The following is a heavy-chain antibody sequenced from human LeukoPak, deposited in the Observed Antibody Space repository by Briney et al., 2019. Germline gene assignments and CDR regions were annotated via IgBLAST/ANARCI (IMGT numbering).Heavy chain of an antibody. Sequence: PGGSLRLSCSASGFTFSNYAMHWVRQASGKGPQHVSTISGSGDATHYTDSMKGRFIISRDNSRNTLYLQMSGLRSEDTAVYYCVRSSASKYDYWGQGTLVTVSS. J-gene: IGHJ4*02. CDR1: GFTFSNYA. V-gene: IGHV3-64D*06. CDR3: VRSSASKYDY. D-gene: IGHD2-2*01. CDR2: ISGSGDAT.